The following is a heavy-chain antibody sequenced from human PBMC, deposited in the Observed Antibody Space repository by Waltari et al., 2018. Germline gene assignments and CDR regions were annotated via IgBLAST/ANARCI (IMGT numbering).Heavy chain of an antibody. V-gene: IGHV1-46*01. D-gene: IGHD3-16*01. CDR1: GYSFTSFN. J-gene: IGHJ4*02. Sequence: QVQLVQSGAEVRMPGASVRVSCKASGYSFTSFNIHWVRQAPGQGLEGMGIINPSDGGTNFAKKLQGRVTLTRDTSTTTAYMELRRLRSEDTAVYYCASAISSDSVYFDSWGQGSLVTVSS. CDR3: ASAISSDSVYFDS. CDR2: INPSDGGT.